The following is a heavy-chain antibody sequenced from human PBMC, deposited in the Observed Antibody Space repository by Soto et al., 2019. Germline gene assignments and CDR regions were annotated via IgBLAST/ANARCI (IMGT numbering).Heavy chain of an antibody. Sequence: LRLSCAASGFTFSSYATHWVRQAPGKGLEWVAVISYDGSNKYYADSVKGRFTISRDNSKNTLYLQMNSLRAEDTAVYYCARDLLYQDYWGQGTLVTVSS. J-gene: IGHJ4*02. CDR2: ISYDGSNK. CDR1: GFTFSSYA. CDR3: ARDLLYQDY. V-gene: IGHV3-30-3*01. D-gene: IGHD2-8*01.